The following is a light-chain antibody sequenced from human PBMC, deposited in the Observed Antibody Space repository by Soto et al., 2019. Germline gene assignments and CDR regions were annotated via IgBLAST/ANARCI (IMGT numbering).Light chain of an antibody. J-gene: IGKJ5*01. CDR3: QQRSNWPIT. CDR2: DAS. CDR1: QSLSSY. V-gene: IGKV3-11*01. Sequence: EIVLTQSPATLSLSPGERATLSCRASQSLSSYLAWYQQKPGQAPRLLIYDASSRATGIPARFSGSGSGTDFTLTISSLEPEDFAVYYCQQRSNWPITFGPGTRLEIK.